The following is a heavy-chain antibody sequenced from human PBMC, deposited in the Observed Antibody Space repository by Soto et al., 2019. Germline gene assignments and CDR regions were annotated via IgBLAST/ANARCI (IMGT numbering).Heavy chain of an antibody. V-gene: IGHV3-11*01. Sequence: LRLSCAASGFTFSDYYMSWVRQAPGKGLEWISYITPSGSTISYADSVKGRFTISRDNAKNSVYLQMNSLRAEDTAVYYCARGHYGMDVWGQGTTVTVSS. CDR2: ITPSGSTI. CDR3: ARGHYGMDV. J-gene: IGHJ6*02. CDR1: GFTFSDYY.